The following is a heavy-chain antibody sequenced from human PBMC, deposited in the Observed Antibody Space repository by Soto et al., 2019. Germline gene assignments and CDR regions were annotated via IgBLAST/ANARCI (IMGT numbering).Heavy chain of an antibody. CDR1: GFTFSSYA. V-gene: IGHV3-30-3*01. J-gene: IGHJ4*02. D-gene: IGHD5-12*01. CDR2: ISYDGSNK. CDR3: ARYQEIVATNYYFDY. Sequence: QVQLVESGGGVVQPGRSLRLSCAASGFTFSSYAMHWVRQAPGKGLEWVAVISYDGSNKYYADSVKGRFTISRDNSKNPLYLQMNSLRAEDTAVYYCARYQEIVATNYYFDYWGQGTLVTVSS.